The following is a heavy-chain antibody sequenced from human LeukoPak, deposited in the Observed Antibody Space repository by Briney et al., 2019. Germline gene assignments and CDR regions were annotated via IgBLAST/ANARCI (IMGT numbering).Heavy chain of an antibody. D-gene: IGHD6-13*01. CDR3: ALSRQEFDP. CDR1: GYSFITYG. CDR2: IYPGDSNT. Sequence: GESLKISCKGSGYSFITYGIGWVRQMPGKGLEWIGIIYPGDSNTKYSPSFQGQVTISVDKSINTAYLQWSSLKASDTAMYHCALSRQEFDPWGQGTLVTVSS. V-gene: IGHV5-51*01. J-gene: IGHJ5*02.